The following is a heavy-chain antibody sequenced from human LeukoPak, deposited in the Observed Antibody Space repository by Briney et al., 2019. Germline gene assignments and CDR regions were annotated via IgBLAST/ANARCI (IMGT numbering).Heavy chain of an antibody. CDR3: EVRGVSGGDDY. J-gene: IGHJ4*02. CDR1: GGSISSYY. D-gene: IGHD3-10*01. V-gene: IGHV4-59*12. Sequence: SETLSLTCTVSGGSISSYYWSWIRQPPGKGLEWIGYIYSSGSANYNPSLKSRVTISVDRSKNQFSLKLSSVTAADTAVYYCEVRGVSGGDDYWGQGTLVTVSS. CDR2: IYSSGSA.